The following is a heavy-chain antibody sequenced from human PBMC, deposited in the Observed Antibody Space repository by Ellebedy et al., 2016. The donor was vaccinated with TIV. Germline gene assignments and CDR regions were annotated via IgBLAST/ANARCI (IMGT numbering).Heavy chain of an antibody. V-gene: IGHV1-2*02. CDR1: GYTFTGYY. D-gene: IGHD2-2*01. CDR2: INPNSGAT. J-gene: IGHJ5*02. CDR3: ARDAVPPAIPTRNDFNP. Sequence: ASVKVSXKASGYTFTGYYMHWVRQAPGQGLEWIGWINPNSGATNYAQKFQGRVTMTRDTSISTTYMDLSRLRSDDSAVYYCARDAVPPAIPTRNDFNPWGQGTLVTVSS.